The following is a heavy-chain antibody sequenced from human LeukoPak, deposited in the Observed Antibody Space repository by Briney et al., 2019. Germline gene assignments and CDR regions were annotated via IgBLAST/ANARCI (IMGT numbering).Heavy chain of an antibody. Sequence: GGSLRLSCAASGFTVSSNHMSWVRQAPGKGLEWVSVIYSGGSTYYADSVKGRFTISRDNSKNTLYLQMNSLRAEDTAVYYCARDKGVVVTTRSDAFDIWGQGTMVTVSS. V-gene: IGHV3-66*01. CDR1: GFTVSSNH. J-gene: IGHJ3*02. CDR3: ARDKGVVVTTRSDAFDI. CDR2: IYSGGST. D-gene: IGHD2-21*02.